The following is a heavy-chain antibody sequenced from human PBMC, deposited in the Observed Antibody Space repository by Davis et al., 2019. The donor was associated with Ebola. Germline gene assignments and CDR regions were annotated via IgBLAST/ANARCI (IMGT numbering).Heavy chain of an antibody. J-gene: IGHJ6*02. V-gene: IGHV3-23*01. Sequence: GESLKIPCAASGFTFSSYAMSWVRQAPGKGLEWVSAISGSGGSTYYADSVKGRFTISRDNSKNTLYLQMNSLRAEDTAVYYCAKDRDGSSWPYYYYGMDVWGQGTTVTVSS. CDR1: GFTFSSYA. CDR2: ISGSGGST. D-gene: IGHD6-13*01. CDR3: AKDRDGSSWPYYYYGMDV.